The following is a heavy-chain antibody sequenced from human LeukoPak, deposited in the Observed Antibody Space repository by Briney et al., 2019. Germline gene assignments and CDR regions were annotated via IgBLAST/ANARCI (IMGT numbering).Heavy chain of an antibody. V-gene: IGHV4-38-2*01. CDR1: GYSISSGYY. CDR2: IYHSGST. J-gene: IGHJ5*02. D-gene: IGHD3-3*01. Sequence: SETLSLTCAVSGYSISSGYYWGWIRQPPGKGLEWIGSIYHSGSTYYNPSLKSRVTISVDTSENQFSLKLSSVTAADTAVYYCARHRVGSGDTYYDFWSGCSGFDPWGQGTLVTVSS. CDR3: ARHRVGSGDTYYDFWSGCSGFDP.